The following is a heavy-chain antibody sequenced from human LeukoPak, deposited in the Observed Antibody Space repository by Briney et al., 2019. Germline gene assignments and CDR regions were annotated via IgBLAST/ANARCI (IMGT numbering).Heavy chain of an antibody. J-gene: IGHJ6*02. D-gene: IGHD1-1*01. Sequence: ASVKVSCKASGYTFTSYGISWVRQAPGQGLEWMGWISAYNGNTNYAQKLQGRVTMTTDTSTSTAYMELRSLRSDDTAVYYCARDPGAPPRWPGVLIRPLDYYYYGMDVWGQGTTVTVSS. V-gene: IGHV1-18*01. CDR3: ARDPGAPPRWPGVLIRPLDYYYYGMDV. CDR1: GYTFTSYG. CDR2: ISAYNGNT.